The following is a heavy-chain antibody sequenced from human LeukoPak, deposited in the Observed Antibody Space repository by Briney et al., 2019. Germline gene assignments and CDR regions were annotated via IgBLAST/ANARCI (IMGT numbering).Heavy chain of an antibody. CDR2: IYYSGST. Sequence: PSETLSLTCTVSGVSISSSIYYWGWIRQPPGQGLEWIGSIYYSGSTYYNPSLKSRVTISADTSKNQFPLKLSSMTAADTAVYYCAGDSSSSQYYFDYWGQGTLVAVSS. CDR1: GVSISSSIYY. CDR3: AGDSSSSQYYFDY. V-gene: IGHV4-39*02. D-gene: IGHD6-13*01. J-gene: IGHJ4*02.